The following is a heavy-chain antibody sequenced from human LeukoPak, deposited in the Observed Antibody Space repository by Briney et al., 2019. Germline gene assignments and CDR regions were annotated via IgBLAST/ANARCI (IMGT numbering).Heavy chain of an antibody. Sequence: GESLQISCQGSGYRFTSYWIGGARPLPGKGLEWMGIIYPGDSDTRYSPSFQGQVTISADKSISTAYLQWSSLKASDTAMYYCARRIDITMVRGVISYFDLWGRGTLVTVSS. CDR1: GYRFTSYW. V-gene: IGHV5-51*01. CDR3: ARRIDITMVRGVISYFDL. J-gene: IGHJ2*01. D-gene: IGHD3-10*01. CDR2: IYPGDSDT.